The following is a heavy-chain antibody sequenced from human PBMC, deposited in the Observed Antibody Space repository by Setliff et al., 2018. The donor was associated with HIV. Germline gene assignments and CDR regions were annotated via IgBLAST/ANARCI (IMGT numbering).Heavy chain of an antibody. D-gene: IGHD6-19*01. J-gene: IGHJ1*01. V-gene: IGHV3-53*01. CDR2: LYSGGST. CDR1: GFTVSSNY. CDR3: AGESSIAVAEYFQH. Sequence: PGGSLRLSCAASGFTVSSNYMSWVRQAPGKGLEWVSVLYSGGSTYYADSVKGRFTISRDNSKNTLYLKMNSLRAEDTAVYYCAGESSIAVAEYFQHWGQGTLVTVSS.